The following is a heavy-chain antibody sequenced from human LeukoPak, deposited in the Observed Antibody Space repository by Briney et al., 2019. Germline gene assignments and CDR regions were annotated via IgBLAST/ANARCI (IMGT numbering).Heavy chain of an antibody. CDR1: GFTFSTYA. CDR2: ISHTGVDT. V-gene: IGHV3-23*01. Sequence: PGGSLRLSCAASGFTFSTYAMSWVRQAPGQGLEWVSAISHTGVDTYYADSVKGRFTISRDNSKNTLYLQMNSLRAEDTAIYYCAREGAATGYFDYWGQGTLVTVSS. J-gene: IGHJ4*02. D-gene: IGHD6-13*01. CDR3: AREGAATGYFDY.